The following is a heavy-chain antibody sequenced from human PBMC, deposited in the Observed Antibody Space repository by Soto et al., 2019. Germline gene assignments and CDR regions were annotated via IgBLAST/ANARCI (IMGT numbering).Heavy chain of an antibody. J-gene: IGHJ4*02. CDR1: GGSFSGYY. CDR3: ARDQEVGATDPYYFDY. CDR2: INHSGST. Sequence: SETLSLTCAVYGGSFSGYYWSWIRQPPGKGLEWIGEINHSGSTNYNPSLKSRVTISVDTSKNQFSLKLSSVTAADTAVYYCARDQEVGATDPYYFDYWGQGTLVTVSS. V-gene: IGHV4-34*01. D-gene: IGHD1-26*01.